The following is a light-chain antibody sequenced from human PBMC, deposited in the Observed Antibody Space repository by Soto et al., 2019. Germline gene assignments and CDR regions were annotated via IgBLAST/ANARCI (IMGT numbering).Light chain of an antibody. CDR1: QSISSW. V-gene: IGKV1-39*01. CDR2: AAV. J-gene: IGKJ1*01. CDR3: QQTYSSPQWT. Sequence: DIQMTQAPFTLSASVGDRFTITFRSSQSISSWLAWYQQKPGKPPKLLIYAAVSLQSGIPSRFSAYGSGTDFTLTISSLQPEDFATYYCQQTYSSPQWTFGQETKV.